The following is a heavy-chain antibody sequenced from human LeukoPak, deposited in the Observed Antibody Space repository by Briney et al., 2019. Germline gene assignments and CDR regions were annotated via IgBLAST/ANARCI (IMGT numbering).Heavy chain of an antibody. Sequence: PSETLSLTCTVSGVSISDGGYYWSWIRQHPGKGLEWIGYIYDSGTTYYSPALQSRVTISVDTSDNKFSLKLKSLTAADTAVYYCARGGERRGFDYWGQGTLVTVSS. V-gene: IGHV4-31*03. J-gene: IGHJ4*02. CDR2: IYDSGTT. CDR1: GVSISDGGYY. CDR3: ARGGERRGFDY. D-gene: IGHD3-16*01.